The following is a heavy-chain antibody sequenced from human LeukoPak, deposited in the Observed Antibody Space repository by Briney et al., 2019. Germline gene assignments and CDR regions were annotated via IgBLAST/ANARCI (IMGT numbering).Heavy chain of an antibody. V-gene: IGHV4-59*11. CDR2: IYYSGST. CDR1: GGYISSHY. CDR3: ARRYCSSTSCYTDY. Sequence: ASETLSLTCTVSGGYISSHYWSWMRQPPGKGLAWIGYIYYSGSTNYNPSLESRVTISVDTSKNQFSLKLSSVTAADTAVYYCARRYCSSTSCYTDYWGQGTLVTVSS. D-gene: IGHD2-2*02. J-gene: IGHJ4*02.